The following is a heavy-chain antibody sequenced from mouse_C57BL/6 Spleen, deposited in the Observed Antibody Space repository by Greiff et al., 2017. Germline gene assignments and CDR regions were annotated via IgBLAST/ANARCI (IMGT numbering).Heavy chain of an antibody. J-gene: IGHJ2*01. V-gene: IGHV1-54*01. CDR1: GYAFTNYL. CDR3: AKVSGVGYFDY. CDR2: INPGSGGT. D-gene: IGHD6-2*01. Sequence: QVQLQQSGAELVRPGTSVTVSCKASGYAFTNYLIEWVKQRPGQGLEWIGVINPGSGGTNYNEKFKGKATLTADKSSSTAYMQLSSLTSEDSAVYFCAKVSGVGYFDYWGQGTTLTVSS.